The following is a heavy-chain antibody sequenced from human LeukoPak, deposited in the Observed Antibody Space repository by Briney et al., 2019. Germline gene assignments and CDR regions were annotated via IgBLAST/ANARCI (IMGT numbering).Heavy chain of an antibody. CDR2: INSDGSGT. CDR1: GFTFSSYW. Sequence: SGGSLRLSCAASGFTFSSYWMHWVRQAPGKGLVWVSRINSDGSGTTYADSVKGRFTISRDNAKNSLYLQMNSLRAEDTAVYYCARGSGGAFDIWGQGTMVTVSS. CDR3: ARGSGGAFDI. V-gene: IGHV3-74*01. D-gene: IGHD2-15*01. J-gene: IGHJ3*02.